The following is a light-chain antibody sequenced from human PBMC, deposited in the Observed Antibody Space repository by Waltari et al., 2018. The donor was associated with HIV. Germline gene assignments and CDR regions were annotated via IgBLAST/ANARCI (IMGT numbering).Light chain of an antibody. CDR1: QDINHY. V-gene: IGKV1-33*01. Sequence: IQMTQSPSSLSVSVGDTVTITCQASQDINHYLNWYQQKPGKPPKLLMYDASNLEVGVPSRFSGSGSGTHFTFIISSLQPEDIATYYCQQYDSRPVVFGKGTRLEI. J-gene: IGKJ5*01. CDR3: QQYDSRPVV. CDR2: DAS.